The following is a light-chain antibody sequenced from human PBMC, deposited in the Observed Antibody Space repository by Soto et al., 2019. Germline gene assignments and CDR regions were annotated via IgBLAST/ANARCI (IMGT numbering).Light chain of an antibody. V-gene: IGKV1-27*01. CDR1: QGISNY. CDR2: AAS. Sequence: DIQMTQSPSSLSASVGDRVTITCRASQGISNYLAWYQQKPGKVPKLLIYAASTLQSGVPSRFSGSGSGTEFTLTIISLQPEDVVTYYCQKYNSASPLTFGGGTKVEIK. CDR3: QKYNSASPLT. J-gene: IGKJ4*01.